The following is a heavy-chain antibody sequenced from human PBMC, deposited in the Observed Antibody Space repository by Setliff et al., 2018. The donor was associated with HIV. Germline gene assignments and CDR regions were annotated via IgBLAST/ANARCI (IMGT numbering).Heavy chain of an antibody. CDR1: GFTFSGSA. Sequence: SLRLSCAASGFTFSGSAMHWVRQASGKGLEWVGRILDKANNYATAYAASLEGRFTISRDDSKNTAYLQMSSLKTEDTAVYYCARPQYFYDIGGSDYWGQGTLVTVSS. CDR2: ILDKANNYAT. V-gene: IGHV3-73*01. D-gene: IGHD3-22*01. CDR3: ARPQYFYDIGGSDY. J-gene: IGHJ4*02.